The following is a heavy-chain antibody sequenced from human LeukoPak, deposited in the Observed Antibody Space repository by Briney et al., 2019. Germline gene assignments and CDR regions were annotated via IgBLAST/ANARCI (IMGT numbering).Heavy chain of an antibody. CDR3: TRAYYYGSGSYPYYFDY. V-gene: IGHV3-48*01. J-gene: IGHJ4*02. D-gene: IGHD3-10*01. Sequence: YYADSVKDRFTISRDNAKNSLYLQMNSLRAEDTAVYYCTRAYYYGSGSYPYYFDYWGQGTLVTVSS.